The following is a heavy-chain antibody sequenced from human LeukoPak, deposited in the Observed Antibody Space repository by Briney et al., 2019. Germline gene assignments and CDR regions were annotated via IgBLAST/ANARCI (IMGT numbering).Heavy chain of an antibody. Sequence: GGSLRLSCAASGFTFSTYSMNWVRQAPGKGLEWVSSITSSSSYIYYADSAKGRFTISRDNSKNTLYLQMNSLRAEDTAVYYCAKDKAVAGPFDYWGQGTLVTVSS. CDR1: GFTFSTYS. D-gene: IGHD6-19*01. CDR2: ITSSSSYI. CDR3: AKDKAVAGPFDY. V-gene: IGHV3-21*01. J-gene: IGHJ4*01.